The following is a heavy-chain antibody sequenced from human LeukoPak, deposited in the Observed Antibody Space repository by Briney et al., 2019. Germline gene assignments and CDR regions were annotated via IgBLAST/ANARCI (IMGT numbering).Heavy chain of an antibody. Sequence: GGSLRLSCAASGFTFSGSPMHWVRQASGKGLEWVGRIRSKANSYATAYGASLKGRFTISRDDSKNTAYLQMNSLKAEDTAVYYCARSSGRSPNRDYMDVWGKGTTVTISS. D-gene: IGHD1-14*01. CDR1: GFTFSGSP. CDR2: IRSKANSYAT. CDR3: ARSSGRSPNRDYMDV. J-gene: IGHJ6*03. V-gene: IGHV3-73*01.